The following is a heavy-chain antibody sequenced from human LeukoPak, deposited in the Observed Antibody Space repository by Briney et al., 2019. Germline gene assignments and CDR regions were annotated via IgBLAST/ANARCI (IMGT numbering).Heavy chain of an antibody. CDR1: GYTFTGCY. CDR3: ARANYDILTGRNNWFDP. J-gene: IGHJ5*02. V-gene: IGHV1-2*02. Sequence: ASVKVSCKASGYTFTGCYMHWVRQAPGQGLEWMGWINPNSGGTNYAQKFQGRVTMTRDTSISTAYMELSRLRSDDTAVYYCARANYDILTGRNNWFDPWGQGTLVTVSS. D-gene: IGHD3-9*01. CDR2: INPNSGGT.